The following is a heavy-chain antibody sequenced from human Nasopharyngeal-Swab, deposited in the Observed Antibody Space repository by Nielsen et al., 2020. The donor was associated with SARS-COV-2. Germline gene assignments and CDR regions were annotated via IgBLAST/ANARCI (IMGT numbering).Heavy chain of an antibody. V-gene: IGHV1-46*01. CDR1: GYIFTSSY. Sequence: ASVKVSCKASGYIFTSSYMHWVRQAPGQGLEWMGIINPSGGSTSYAQKFQGRVTMTRDTSTSTAYMELSSLRSEDTAVYYCARGLYLKQLVIQYYMDVWGKGTTVTVSS. CDR2: INPSGGST. J-gene: IGHJ6*03. CDR3: ARGLYLKQLVIQYYMDV. D-gene: IGHD6-13*01.